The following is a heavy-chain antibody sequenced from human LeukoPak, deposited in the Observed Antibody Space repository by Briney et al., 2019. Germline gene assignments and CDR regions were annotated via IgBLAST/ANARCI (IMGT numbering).Heavy chain of an antibody. Sequence: GASVKVSCKASGYTFTGYYMHWVRQAPGQGLEWMGWISPNSGGTNYAQKFQGRVTMTRDTSISTAYMELSRLRSDDTAVYYCAREGGATVTFTYYFDYWGQGTLVTVSS. CDR1: GYTFTGYY. J-gene: IGHJ4*02. D-gene: IGHD4-17*01. CDR2: ISPNSGGT. V-gene: IGHV1-2*02. CDR3: AREGGATVTFTYYFDY.